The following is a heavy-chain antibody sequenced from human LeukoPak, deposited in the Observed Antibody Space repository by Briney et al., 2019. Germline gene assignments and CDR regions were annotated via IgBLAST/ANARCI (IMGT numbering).Heavy chain of an antibody. V-gene: IGHV3-23*01. CDR3: AKDLSFDYNYFDY. Sequence: GGSLRLPCAASGFTFSNHAMHWVRQAPGKGLEWVSTINPGGAGTYYTDSVKGRFTISRDKSKNTVFLQMNSLRADDTAVYFCAKDLSFDYNYFDYWGQGTLVTVSS. J-gene: IGHJ4*02. CDR2: INPGGAGT. D-gene: IGHD4-11*01. CDR1: GFTFSNHA.